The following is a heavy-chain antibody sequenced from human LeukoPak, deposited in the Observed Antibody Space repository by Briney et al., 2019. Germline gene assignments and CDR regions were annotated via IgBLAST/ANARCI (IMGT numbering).Heavy chain of an antibody. V-gene: IGHV4-59*08. CDR3: ARHAPGATGSYPFDY. CDR1: GGSVSGYY. Sequence: SETLSLTCTVSGGSVSGYYWSWIRQPPGKGLEWIAYIYYSGSTDYNPSLKSRVTISVDTSKNQFSLKLSSVTVADTAVYYCARHAPGATGSYPFDYWGQGTLVTVSS. D-gene: IGHD1-26*01. J-gene: IGHJ4*02. CDR2: IYYSGST.